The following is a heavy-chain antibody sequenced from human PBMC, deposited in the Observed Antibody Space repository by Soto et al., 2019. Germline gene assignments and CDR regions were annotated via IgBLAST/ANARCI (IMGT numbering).Heavy chain of an antibody. V-gene: IGHV4-34*01. D-gene: IGHD3-3*01. J-gene: IGHJ6*02. CDR2: ISHSGST. CDR3: AGARRRRIGVVIMGYYGMDV. Sequence: SETLSLTCAVYGGSFSGYYWSWIRQPPGKGLEWIGEISHSGSTNYNPSLKSRVTISVDTSKNQFSLKLSSVTAADTAVYYCAGARRRRIGVVIMGYYGMDVWGQGTTVTVSS. CDR1: GGSFSGYY.